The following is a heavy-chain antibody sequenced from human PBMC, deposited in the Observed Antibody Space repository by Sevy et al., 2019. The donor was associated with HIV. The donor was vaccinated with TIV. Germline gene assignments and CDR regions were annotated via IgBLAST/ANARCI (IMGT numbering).Heavy chain of an antibody. CDR3: ARSVSRGPVIVVLDFKYFYIDV. Sequence: SQTLSLTCAVSGGSFRSYSWNWIRQPPGKGLEWIGEIDHSGRTNYNPSLKSRVTISLDMSKHHFSLRLSSVTAADTAVYYCARSVSRGPVIVVLDFKYFYIDVWAKGTTVTVSS. CDR2: IDHSGRT. CDR1: GGSFRSYS. D-gene: IGHD3-22*01. V-gene: IGHV4-34*01. J-gene: IGHJ6*03.